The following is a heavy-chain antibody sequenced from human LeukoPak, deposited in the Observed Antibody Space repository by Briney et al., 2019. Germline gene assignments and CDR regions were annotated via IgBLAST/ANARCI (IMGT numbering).Heavy chain of an antibody. J-gene: IGHJ4*02. CDR3: ARGLYRDSSEPFDY. D-gene: IGHD6-25*01. CDR2: MSPNSGNT. Sequence: ASVKVSCKASGYTFTSYDINWVRQATGQGLEWMGWMSPNSGNTSYAQKFQGRVTMTRNTSISTAYMELSSLRSEDTAVYYCARGLYRDSSEPFDYWGQGTLVTVSS. CDR1: GYTFTSYD. V-gene: IGHV1-8*01.